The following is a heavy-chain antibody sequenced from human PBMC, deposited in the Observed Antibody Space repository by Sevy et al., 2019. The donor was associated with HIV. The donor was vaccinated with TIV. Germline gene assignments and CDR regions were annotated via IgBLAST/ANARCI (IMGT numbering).Heavy chain of an antibody. CDR3: ARQDVVVVAASLDY. CDR2: ISAYNGNT. D-gene: IGHD2-15*01. V-gene: IGHV1-18*01. CDR1: GYTFTSYG. Sequence: ASVKVSCKASGYTFTSYGISWVRQAPGQGLEWMGWISAYNGNTNYAQKLQGRDTMTTDTSTSTAYMELRSLRSDDTAVYYCARQDVVVVAASLDYWGQGTLVTVSS. J-gene: IGHJ4*02.